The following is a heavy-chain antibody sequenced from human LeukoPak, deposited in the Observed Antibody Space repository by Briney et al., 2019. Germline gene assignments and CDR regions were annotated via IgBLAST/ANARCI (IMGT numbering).Heavy chain of an antibody. V-gene: IGHV3-30*03. D-gene: IGHD3-9*01. J-gene: IGHJ6*02. Sequence: GGSLRLSCAASGFTFSSYGMHWVRQAPGKGLEWVAVISYDGSNKYYADSVKGRFTISRDNSKNTLYLQMNSLRAEDTAVYYCARDSVLRYFDWFGRGYYGMDVWGQGTTVTVSS. CDR3: ARDSVLRYFDWFGRGYYGMDV. CDR1: GFTFSSYG. CDR2: ISYDGSNK.